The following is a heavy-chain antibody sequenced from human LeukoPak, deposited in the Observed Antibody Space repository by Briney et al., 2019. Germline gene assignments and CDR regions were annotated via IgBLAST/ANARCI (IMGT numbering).Heavy chain of an antibody. Sequence: SETLSLTCAVYGGSFSGYYWSWIRQPPGKGLEGIGEINHSGSTNYNPSLKSRVTISVDTSKNQFSLKLSSVTAADTAVYYCARGNYDSSGYYYAHAFDIWGQGTMVTVSS. CDR3: ARGNYDSSGYYYAHAFDI. V-gene: IGHV4-34*01. J-gene: IGHJ3*02. CDR2: INHSGST. D-gene: IGHD3-22*01. CDR1: GGSFSGYY.